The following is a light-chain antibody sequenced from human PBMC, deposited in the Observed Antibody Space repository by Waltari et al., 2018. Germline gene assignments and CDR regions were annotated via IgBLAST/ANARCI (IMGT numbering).Light chain of an antibody. J-gene: IGLJ2*01. CDR1: STHDSAYHS. CDR3: SSQSSNNVVL. CDR2: DVR. Sequence: QSALTQPAPVSGSPGQSVTIFCTGASTHDSAYHSVSWYQEHPGQAPRAIIYDVRDRPSGVSDRFSGSKSGNTASLTISGRQAEDEADYYCSSQSSNNVVLFGGGTKLTVL. V-gene: IGLV2-14*01.